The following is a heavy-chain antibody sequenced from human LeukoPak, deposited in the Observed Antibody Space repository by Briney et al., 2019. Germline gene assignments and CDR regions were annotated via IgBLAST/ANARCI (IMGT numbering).Heavy chain of an antibody. CDR1: GFTFSNYG. CDR2: ISGSGGST. CDR3: AKDDVRDGYNYSGVDREGDWFDP. Sequence: SGGSLRLSCAASGFTFSNYGMTWVRQAPGKGLEWVSGISGSGGSTYYADSVKGRFTISRDNSKNTLYLQMNSLRAEDTAVYYCAKDDVRDGYNYSGVDREGDWFDPWGQGTLVTVSS. D-gene: IGHD5-24*01. J-gene: IGHJ5*02. V-gene: IGHV3-23*01.